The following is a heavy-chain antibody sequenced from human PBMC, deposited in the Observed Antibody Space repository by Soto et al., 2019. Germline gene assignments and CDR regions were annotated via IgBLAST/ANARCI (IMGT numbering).Heavy chain of an antibody. Sequence: QLQLQESGPGLVKPSATLSLTCTVSGGSISSSSYYWGWIRQPPGKGLEWIGSIYYSGSTYYNPSLKSRVTISVDTSKNQFSLKLSSVTAADTAVYYCARTPSVDYGMDVWGQGTTVTVSS. CDR1: GGSISSSSYY. J-gene: IGHJ6*02. D-gene: IGHD2-15*01. CDR2: IYYSGST. V-gene: IGHV4-39*01. CDR3: ARTPSVDYGMDV.